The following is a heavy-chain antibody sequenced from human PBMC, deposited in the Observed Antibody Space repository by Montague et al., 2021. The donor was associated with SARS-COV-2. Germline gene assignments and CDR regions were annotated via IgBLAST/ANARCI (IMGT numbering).Heavy chain of an antibody. D-gene: IGHD2-2*01. J-gene: IGHJ4*02. Sequence: KKHSGSTTSNPSLKSRLTISVDTSKNQFYLKLSSVTAADTAVYYCARPSCRSNSCYGLLWYGGQGTLVTVSS. V-gene: IGHV4-34*01. CDR2: KKHSGST. CDR3: ARPSCRSNSCYGLLWY.